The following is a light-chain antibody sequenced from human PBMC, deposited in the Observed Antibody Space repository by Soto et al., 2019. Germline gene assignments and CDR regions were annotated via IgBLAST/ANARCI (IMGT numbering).Light chain of an antibody. CDR1: QPISNS. CDR3: LQYDNLPLS. CDR2: DAS. Sequence: DIQMTQSPSSLSASVGDRVTITCQASQPISNSLSWYQHKPGMAPNLLIYDASKLGTGVPSRFRGSGSGTDFSFTISSLQPEDIATYYCLQYDNLPLSFGGGTRLEIK. V-gene: IGKV1-33*01. J-gene: IGKJ4*01.